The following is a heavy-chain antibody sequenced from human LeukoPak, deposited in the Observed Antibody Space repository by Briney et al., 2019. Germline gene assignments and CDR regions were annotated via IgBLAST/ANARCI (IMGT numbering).Heavy chain of an antibody. D-gene: IGHD1-26*01. Sequence: GGSLRLSCAASGFTFSSYAMSWVRQAPGKGLEWVSAISGSGGSTYYADSVKGRFTISRDNSKNTLYLQMNSLRAEDTAVYYCTKDGGGSYSYFDYWGQGTLVTVSS. V-gene: IGHV3-23*01. CDR2: ISGSGGST. J-gene: IGHJ4*02. CDR1: GFTFSSYA. CDR3: TKDGGGSYSYFDY.